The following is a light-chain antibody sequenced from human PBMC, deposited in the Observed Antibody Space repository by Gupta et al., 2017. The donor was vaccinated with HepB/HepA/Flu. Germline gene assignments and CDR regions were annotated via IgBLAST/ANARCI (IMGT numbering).Light chain of an antibody. Sequence: SYDLTQPPSVSVSPGQTVSITCSGDKLGDKFACGYQQKTGPSPILIIYQDKKRPSGIPERFSGSNSGNTATLTISGTQAMDEADYYCQAWDSSTSYVVFGGGTNLTVL. CDR3: QAWDSSTSYVV. J-gene: IGLJ2*01. CDR1: KLGDKF. CDR2: QDK. V-gene: IGLV3-1*01.